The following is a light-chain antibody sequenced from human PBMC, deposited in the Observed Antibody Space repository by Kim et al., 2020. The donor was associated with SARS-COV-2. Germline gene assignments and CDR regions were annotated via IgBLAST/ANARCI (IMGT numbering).Light chain of an antibody. J-gene: IGLJ3*02. V-gene: IGLV3-19*02. CDR1: SLSFHY. CDR3: NSWDSSGNHWV. Sequence: SSELTQDPAVSVALRQTVRITCQGDSLSFHYANWFQQRPGQAPVRVIYGKNNRPSGIPDRFSGSTSGNTASLTITGAQAEDEADYYCNSWDSSGNHWVFGGGTRLTVL. CDR2: GKN.